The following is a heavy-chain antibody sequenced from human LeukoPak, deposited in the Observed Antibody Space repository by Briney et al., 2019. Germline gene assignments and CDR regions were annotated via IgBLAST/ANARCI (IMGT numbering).Heavy chain of an antibody. CDR1: GYTFTGYY. V-gene: IGHV1-2*02. J-gene: IGHJ4*02. D-gene: IGHD5-12*01. CDR3: ARNVEI. CDR2: INCNNGDT. Sequence: GASVKVSCKTSGYTFTGYYMHWMRQAPGQGLEWMGWINCNNGDTIYAQKFEGRVIVTRDTSISTAYMELSRLTYDDTAVYYCARNVEIWGQGTLVTVSS.